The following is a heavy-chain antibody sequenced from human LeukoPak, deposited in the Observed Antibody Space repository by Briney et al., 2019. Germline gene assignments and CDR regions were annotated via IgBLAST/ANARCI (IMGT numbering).Heavy chain of an antibody. J-gene: IGHJ5*02. D-gene: IGHD3-9*01. CDR3: ARSPRYFDWIHYFLP. CDR1: GYTFTSYD. CDR2: MNPNSGNT. V-gene: IGHV1-8*01. Sequence: ASVKVSCKASGYTFTSYDINWVRQATGQGLEWMGWMNPNSGNTGYAQKFQGRVTMTRNTSISTAYMELSSLRSEDTAVYYCARSPRYFDWIHYFLPWGQGTLVTVSS.